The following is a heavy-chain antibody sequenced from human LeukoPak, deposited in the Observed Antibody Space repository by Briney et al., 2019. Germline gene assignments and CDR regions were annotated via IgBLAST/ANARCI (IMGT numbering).Heavy chain of an antibody. D-gene: IGHD5-12*01. J-gene: IGHJ4*02. CDR3: ARIFLTYSGYHLNFFDS. Sequence: GGSLRLSCAASGFSFSNYSMNWVRQAPGKGLEWVSSITSLGTYTYYADSVKGRFTISRDNANNSLYLQMNSLRGEDTAVYYCARIFLTYSGYHLNFFDSWGQGALVTVSP. CDR2: ITSLGTYT. V-gene: IGHV3-21*01. CDR1: GFSFSNYS.